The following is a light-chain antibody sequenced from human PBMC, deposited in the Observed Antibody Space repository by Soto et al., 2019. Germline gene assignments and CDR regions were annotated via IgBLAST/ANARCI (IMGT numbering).Light chain of an antibody. CDR2: DVS. V-gene: IGLV2-14*01. CDR1: NSDIGTYIY. Sequence: QSALTQPASVSGSPGQSITISCTGTNSDIGTYIYVSWYQQHPGKAPKLLIYDVSNRPSGVSNRFSGSKSGNTASLTISGLQAEDEAGYYCSSYTASRTKFGGGTKLTV. J-gene: IGLJ2*01. CDR3: SSYTASRTK.